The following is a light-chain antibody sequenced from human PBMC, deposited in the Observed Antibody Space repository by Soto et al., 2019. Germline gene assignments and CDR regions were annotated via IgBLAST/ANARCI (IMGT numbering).Light chain of an antibody. CDR3: QQSFSTPRT. CDR2: GAS. J-gene: IGKJ1*01. V-gene: IGKV1-39*01. Sequence: IQLTQSPSSLSASVRDIVTITCRASQSISTYLNWYQQKPGKAPKLLIYGASSLQSGVPSRFSGSGSGTDFTLTISSLQPEDFGTYYCQQSFSTPRTFGQGTKV. CDR1: QSISTY.